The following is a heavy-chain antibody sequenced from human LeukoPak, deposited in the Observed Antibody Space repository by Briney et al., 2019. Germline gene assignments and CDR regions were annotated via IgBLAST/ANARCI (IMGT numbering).Heavy chain of an antibody. D-gene: IGHD2-15*01. Sequence: GGSLRLSCAASGFTFSSYEMNWVRQAPGKGLEWVSYISSSGSTIYYADSVKGRFTISRDNAKNSLYLQMNSLRAEDTAVYYCARGGGVVAVAATTDAFDIWGQGTMVTVSS. V-gene: IGHV3-48*03. CDR1: GFTFSSYE. CDR2: ISSSGSTI. J-gene: IGHJ3*02. CDR3: ARGGGVVAVAATTDAFDI.